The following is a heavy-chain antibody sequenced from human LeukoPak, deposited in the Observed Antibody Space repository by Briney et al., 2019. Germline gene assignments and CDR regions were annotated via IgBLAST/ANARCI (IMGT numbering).Heavy chain of an antibody. CDR1: GFTFSRYG. CDR2: ISGSGGST. V-gene: IGHV3-21*01. Sequence: GGSLRLSCEASGFTFSRYGMHWVRQAPGKGLEWVSSISGSGGSTYYADSVKGRFTISRDNAKNSLYLQMNSLRAEDTAVYYCARVEASGYDYGAFDYWGQGTLVTVSS. CDR3: ARVEASGYDYGAFDY. J-gene: IGHJ4*02. D-gene: IGHD5-12*01.